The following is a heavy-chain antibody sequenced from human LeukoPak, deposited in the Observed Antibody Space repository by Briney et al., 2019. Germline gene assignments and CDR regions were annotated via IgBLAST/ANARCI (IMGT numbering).Heavy chain of an antibody. J-gene: IGHJ4*02. CDR2: ISWNSGSI. CDR1: GFTFDDYA. D-gene: IGHD1-14*01. V-gene: IGHV3-9*03. Sequence: GGSLRLSCAASGFTFDDYAMHWVRQAPGKGLEWVSGISWNSGSIGYADSVKGRFTISRDNAKNSLYLQMNSLRAEDMALYYCAKWDRAFDYWGQGTLVTVSS. CDR3: AKWDRAFDY.